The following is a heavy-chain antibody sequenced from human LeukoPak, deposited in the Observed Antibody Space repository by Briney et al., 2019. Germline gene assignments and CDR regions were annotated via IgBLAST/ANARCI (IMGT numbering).Heavy chain of an antibody. CDR2: ISSSGSTI. CDR1: GFTFSDYY. V-gene: IGHV3-11*04. J-gene: IGHJ5*02. CDR3: ARTRYGFNWFDP. D-gene: IGHD5-18*01. Sequence: PGGSLRLSCAASGFTFSDYYMSWIRQAPGKGLEWVSYISSSGSTIYYADSVKGRFTLSRDNSKNTLYLQMNSLRAEDTAVYYCARTRYGFNWFDPWGQGTLVTVSS.